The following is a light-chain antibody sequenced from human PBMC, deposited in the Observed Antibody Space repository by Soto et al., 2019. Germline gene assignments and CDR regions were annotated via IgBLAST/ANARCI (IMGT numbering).Light chain of an antibody. CDR3: QQSYSTPRT. CDR2: AAS. V-gene: IGKV1-39*01. Sequence: DIQMTQSPSSLSASVGDRVTITCRASQSISSYLNWYQQKPGKDPKLLIYAASSLQRGVPSRFSGSGSGKDFTRTISSLQPEDFATYYCQQSYSTPRTFGQGTKVEIK. CDR1: QSISSY. J-gene: IGKJ1*01.